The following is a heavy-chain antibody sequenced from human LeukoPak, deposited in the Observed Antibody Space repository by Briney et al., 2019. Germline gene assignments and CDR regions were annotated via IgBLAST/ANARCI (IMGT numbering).Heavy chain of an antibody. J-gene: IGHJ4*02. V-gene: IGHV3-33*03. CDR1: GFTFSTYG. CDR2: IWFNGRNK. Sequence: GGSLRLSCAASGFTFSTYGMHWVRQAPGKGLEWVAVIWFNGRNKYYGDSVKGRFTISRDNAKNFLYMEMTSLRDGDTAWYYCAKGDCNGECYLIDYWGQGTLVTVSS. CDR3: AKGDCNGECYLIDY. D-gene: IGHD2-8*01.